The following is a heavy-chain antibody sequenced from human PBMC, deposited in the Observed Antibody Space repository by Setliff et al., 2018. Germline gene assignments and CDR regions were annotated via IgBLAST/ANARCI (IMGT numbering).Heavy chain of an antibody. Sequence: GASVKVSCKASGYTFTGYYMHWVRQAPGQGLEWMGWINPNSGGTNYAQKFQGWVTMTRDTSISTAYMELSRLRSDDTAVYYCARGRDFWNGYLVYWGQGTLVTVSS. J-gene: IGHJ4*02. V-gene: IGHV1-2*04. CDR3: ARGRDFWNGYLVY. CDR1: GYTFTGYY. CDR2: INPNSGGT. D-gene: IGHD3-3*01.